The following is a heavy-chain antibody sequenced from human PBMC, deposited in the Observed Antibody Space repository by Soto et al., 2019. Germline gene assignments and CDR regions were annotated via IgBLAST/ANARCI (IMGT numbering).Heavy chain of an antibody. CDR2: TYYRSKWYN. J-gene: IGHJ3*02. Sequence: SQSHSLTCAISGDSVSSNSAAWNWIRQSPSRGLEWLGRTYYRSKWYNDYAVSVKSRITINPDTSKNQFSLQLNSVTPEDTAVYYFARDGLASGAFDIWGQGTMVIVS. D-gene: IGHD5-12*01. CDR3: ARDGLASGAFDI. CDR1: GDSVSSNSAA. V-gene: IGHV6-1*01.